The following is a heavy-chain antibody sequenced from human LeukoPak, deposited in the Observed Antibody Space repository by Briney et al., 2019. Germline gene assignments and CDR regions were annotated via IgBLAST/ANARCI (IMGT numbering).Heavy chain of an antibody. CDR3: AAGVPFNYYMDR. CDR1: GGTFSVHA. J-gene: IGHJ6*03. D-gene: IGHD2-8*01. CDR2: LIPIFGAT. Sequence: GASVNLSCNSSGGTFSVHAISWERHPPGQGLEWMGGLIPIFGATNSTQGFQGRITISTDESTTTAYLELSGLTSEDTAVYFCAAGVPFNYYMDRWGKGTTVTVFS. V-gene: IGHV1-69*05.